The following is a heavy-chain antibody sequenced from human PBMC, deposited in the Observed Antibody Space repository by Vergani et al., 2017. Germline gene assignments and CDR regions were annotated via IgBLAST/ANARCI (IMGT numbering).Heavy chain of an antibody. D-gene: IGHD2-2*01. J-gene: IGHJ4*02. CDR2: IYSGGST. CDR3: ASSKDTGRFEY. CDR1: GFTVSSNY. V-gene: IGHV3-66*01. Sequence: EVQVVETGGGLVQPGGSLRLSCAASGFTVSSNYMSWVRQAPGKGLEWVSVIYSGGSTYYADSVKGRFIISRDNSKNTLYLQMNSLRAEDTAGYYCASSKDTGRFEYWGQGTLVTVSS.